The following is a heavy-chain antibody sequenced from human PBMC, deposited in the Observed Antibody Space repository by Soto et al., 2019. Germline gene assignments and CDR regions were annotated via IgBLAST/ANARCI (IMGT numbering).Heavy chain of an antibody. Sequence: QVQLVQSGAEVKKPGASVKVSCKASGYTFSSYAMHWVRQAPGQRLEWMGWINAGNGNTKYSQKFQGKVTLTRDTSASTAYMELSSLRSEDTAVYYCARTHITILRGVTPIPSYGLDVWGQGTTVTVSS. V-gene: IGHV1-3*01. J-gene: IGHJ6*02. CDR2: INAGNGNT. CDR1: GYTFSSYA. D-gene: IGHD3-10*01. CDR3: ARTHITILRGVTPIPSYGLDV.